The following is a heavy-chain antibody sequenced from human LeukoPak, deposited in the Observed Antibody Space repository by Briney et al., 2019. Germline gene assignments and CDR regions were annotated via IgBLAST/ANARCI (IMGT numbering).Heavy chain of an antibody. Sequence: PSETLSLTCTVSGGSISSYYWSWIRQPPGKGLEWIGYIYYSVSTNYNPSLKSRVTISVDTSKNQFSLKLTSVTAADTAVYYCARRMYGSSFDDWGQGTLVTVSS. CDR2: IYYSVST. CDR1: GGSISSYY. J-gene: IGHJ5*02. D-gene: IGHD6-6*01. CDR3: ARRMYGSSFDD. V-gene: IGHV4-59*08.